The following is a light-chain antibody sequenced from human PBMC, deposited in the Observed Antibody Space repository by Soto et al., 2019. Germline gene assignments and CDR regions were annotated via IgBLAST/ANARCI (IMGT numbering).Light chain of an antibody. CDR1: SSDIGAYDY. V-gene: IGLV2-14*01. CDR3: FSFTTTSTHV. Sequence: QCLLTLPASLSGSPGQSNTISCTGTSSDIGAYDYVSWFQQHPGKAPKLMISEVNNRPSGVSNRFSGSKSGNTAYLTISGLQVEDEAEYFRFSFTTTSTHVFGTGTKVTVL. CDR2: EVN. J-gene: IGLJ1*01.